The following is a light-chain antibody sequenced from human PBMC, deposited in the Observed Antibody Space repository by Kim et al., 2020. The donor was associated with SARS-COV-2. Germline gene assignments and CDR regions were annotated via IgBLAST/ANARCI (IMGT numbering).Light chain of an antibody. J-gene: IGLJ2*01. Sequence: SSELTQDPAVSVALGQTVRITCQGDSLRSYYASWYQQKPGQAPVLVIYGKNNRPSGIPDRFSGSGSGNTASLTITGAQAEDEADYYCNSRDSRGNHLVFG. CDR1: SLRSYY. CDR3: NSRDSRGNHLV. V-gene: IGLV3-19*01. CDR2: GKN.